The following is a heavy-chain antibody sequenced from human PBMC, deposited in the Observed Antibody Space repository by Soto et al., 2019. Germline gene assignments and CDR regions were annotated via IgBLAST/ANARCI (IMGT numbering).Heavy chain of an antibody. J-gene: IGHJ4*02. Sequence: SETLSLTCTVSGGSISNYYWSWIRQPPGKGLEWVGYINYSGSTNYNPSLRSRVAMSVDASKNRFSLRLSSVTAADTAVYSCARGIAVSGHYFDLWGQGTLVTVSS. CDR3: ARGIAVSGHYFDL. V-gene: IGHV4-59*01. CDR2: INYSGST. CDR1: GGSISNYY. D-gene: IGHD6-19*01.